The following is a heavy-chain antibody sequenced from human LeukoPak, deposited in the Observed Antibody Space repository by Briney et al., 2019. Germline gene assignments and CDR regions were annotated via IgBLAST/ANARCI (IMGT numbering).Heavy chain of an antibody. CDR1: GFTFGSYS. J-gene: IGHJ2*01. CDR2: ISSSSSYI. V-gene: IGHV3-21*01. CDR3: ARSDIVVVVAATYWYFDL. D-gene: IGHD2-15*01. Sequence: KSGGPLRLSCAASGFTFGSYSMNWVRQAPGKGLEWVSSISSSSSYIYYADSVKGRFTISRDNAKNSLYLQMNSLRAEDTAVYYCARSDIVVVVAATYWYFDLWGRGTLVTVSS.